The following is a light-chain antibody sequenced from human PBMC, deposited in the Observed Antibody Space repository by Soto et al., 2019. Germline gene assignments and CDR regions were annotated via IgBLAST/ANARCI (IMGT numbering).Light chain of an antibody. CDR2: SAS. Sequence: IQLNQSPSSLSASVGDRVTLTCQASRGISSYLAWYKQKPGKPPKXXGYSASTLKSGVPSRFSGSGSGPDFTLTISSLQPEDSETYFCQQLNSYPQTFGQGTRLEI. V-gene: IGKV1-9*01. CDR3: QQLNSYPQT. CDR1: RGISSY. J-gene: IGKJ5*01.